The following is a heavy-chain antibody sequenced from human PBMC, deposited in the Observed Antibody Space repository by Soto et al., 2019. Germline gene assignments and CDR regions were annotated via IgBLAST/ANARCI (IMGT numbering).Heavy chain of an antibody. CDR1: GGTFSSYA. J-gene: IGHJ5*02. V-gene: IGHV1-69*13. CDR2: IIPIYGTT. Sequence: ASVNVSCKASGGTFSSYAISWVRQAPGQGLEWMGGIIPIYGTTNSAQKFQGRVTITADESTSTAYMEVSSLRSEETAVYYCARVDCSGGSCYRNQRWFDPWGQGTLVTVSS. CDR3: ARVDCSGGSCYRNQRWFDP. D-gene: IGHD2-15*01.